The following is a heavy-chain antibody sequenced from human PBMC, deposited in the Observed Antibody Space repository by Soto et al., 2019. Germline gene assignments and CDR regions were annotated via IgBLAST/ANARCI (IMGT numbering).Heavy chain of an antibody. Sequence: QVQLQESGPGLLKPSETLSLTCTVSGGSVSSYYWSWIRQPPGKGLEGIAYIYYSGSTSYNPSLKSRVTISIDTSKNQFSLDLSSVTAADTAMYYCARRRAWYIHGAFDSWGQGTMVTVSS. CDR3: ARRRAWYIHGAFDS. D-gene: IGHD1-20*01. V-gene: IGHV4-59*02. CDR1: GGSVSSYY. J-gene: IGHJ3*01. CDR2: IYYSGST.